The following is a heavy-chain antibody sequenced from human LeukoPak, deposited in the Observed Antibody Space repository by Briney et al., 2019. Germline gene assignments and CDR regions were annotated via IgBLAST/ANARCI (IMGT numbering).Heavy chain of an antibody. CDR2: IYYSGST. D-gene: IGHD3-22*01. V-gene: IGHV4-30-4*08. J-gene: IGHJ3*02. CDR3: ARRYYDSSGYYTDAFDI. CDR1: GGSISSGDYY. Sequence: SETLSLTCTVSGGSISSGDYYWSRIRQPPGKGLEWIGYIYYSGSTYYNPSLKSRVTISVDTSKNQFSLKLSSVTAADTAVYYCARRYYDSSGYYTDAFDIWGQGTMVTVSS.